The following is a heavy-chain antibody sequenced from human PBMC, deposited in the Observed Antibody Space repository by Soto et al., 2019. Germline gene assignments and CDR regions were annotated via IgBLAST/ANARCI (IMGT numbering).Heavy chain of an antibody. D-gene: IGHD2-15*01. CDR2: IYSGTT. Sequence: TLALTCAVSGGSIISGWYSWSWIRQPPGKGLEWIGYIYSGTTHYNPSLESRVTIAMDRSKNQVSLSLKSVTAADTAVYYCAREDSGAFFDLWGQGTLVTVSS. J-gene: IGHJ4*02. CDR1: GGSIISGWYS. V-gene: IGHV4-30-2*01. CDR3: AREDSGAFFDL.